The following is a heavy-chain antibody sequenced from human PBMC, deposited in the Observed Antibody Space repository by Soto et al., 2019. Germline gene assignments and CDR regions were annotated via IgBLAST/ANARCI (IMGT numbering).Heavy chain of an antibody. D-gene: IGHD3-22*01. V-gene: IGHV3-21*01. CDR3: ARVRRKGYDSSGSPSGDI. J-gene: IGHJ3*02. CDR2: ISSSNSYI. CDR1: GFTFSSYS. Sequence: GGSLRLSCAASGFTFSSYSMNWVRQAPGKGLEWVSSISSSNSYIYYADSVKGRFTISRDNAKNSLYLQMNSLRAEDTAVYYCARVRRKGYDSSGSPSGDIWAKGKMVTVPS.